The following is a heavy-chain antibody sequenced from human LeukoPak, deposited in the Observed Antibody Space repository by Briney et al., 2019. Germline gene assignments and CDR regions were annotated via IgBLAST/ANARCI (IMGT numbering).Heavy chain of an antibody. CDR1: GFTFSSYA. D-gene: IGHD3-9*01. Sequence: GSLRLSCAASGFTFSSYAMSWVRQAPGKGLEWVSAISGSGGSTYYADSVKGRFTISRDNSKNTLYLQMNSLRAEDTAVYYCASPVLRYFDWLSPFSMDVWGQGTTVTVSS. J-gene: IGHJ6*02. V-gene: IGHV3-23*01. CDR2: ISGSGGST. CDR3: ASPVLRYFDWLSPFSMDV.